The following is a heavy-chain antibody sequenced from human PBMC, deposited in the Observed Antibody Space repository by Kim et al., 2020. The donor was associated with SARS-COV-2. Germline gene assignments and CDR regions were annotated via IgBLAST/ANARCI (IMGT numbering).Heavy chain of an antibody. Sequence: GGSLRLSCAATEFSFSPYWMYWVRQAPGKGLEWVSRISSSGKTTDYADSVKGRFTISRDNAKNTLFLQMNSLRAEDTAVYYCARASSTSCPCYYMDVWGNGTTVTVSS. D-gene: IGHD2-2*01. J-gene: IGHJ6*03. V-gene: IGHV3-74*01. CDR3: ARASSTSCPCYYMDV. CDR1: EFSFSPYW. CDR2: ISSSGKTT.